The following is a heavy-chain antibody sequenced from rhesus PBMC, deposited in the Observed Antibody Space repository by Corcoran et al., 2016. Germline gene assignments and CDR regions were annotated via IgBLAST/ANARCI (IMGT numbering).Heavy chain of an antibody. CDR3: AGRHRSTQTFEY. V-gene: IGHV4-173*01. D-gene: IGHD1-44*02. CDR2: ISSSGGTT. Sequence: QLQLQESGPGLVKPSETLSLSCAVSGGSIRSNWWSWIRQPPGKGLEWIGRISSSGGTTNYNPSFKGRVTISTDTSKNQFSLKLTSVASADTAVYYCAGRHRSTQTFEYWGQGVLVTVSS. J-gene: IGHJ4*01. CDR1: GGSIRSNW.